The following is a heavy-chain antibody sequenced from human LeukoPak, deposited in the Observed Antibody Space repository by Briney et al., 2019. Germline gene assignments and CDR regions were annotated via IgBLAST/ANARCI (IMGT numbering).Heavy chain of an antibody. CDR1: GLTFRSYW. J-gene: IGHJ4*02. CDR3: ARERDGRFFDY. CDR2: INQDGSEK. D-gene: IGHD5-24*01. Sequence: GGSLRLSCAVSGLTFRSYWMSWVRQAPGKGLEWVANINQDGSEKYFVDSVKGRFAISRDNAKNSLHLQMNTLRAEDTAVYYCARERDGRFFDYWGQGTLVTVSS. V-gene: IGHV3-7*01.